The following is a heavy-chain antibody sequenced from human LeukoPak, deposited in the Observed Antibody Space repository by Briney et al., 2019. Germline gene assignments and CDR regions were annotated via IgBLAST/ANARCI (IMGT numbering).Heavy chain of an antibody. D-gene: IGHD6-13*01. V-gene: IGHV3-7*01. Sequence: GGSLRLSCAASGFRFNNYWMSWVRQAPGKGLEWVANIKQDGSEKDYEDSMKGRFTISRDNAKNSVYLQVNSLRAEDTAVYYCARIGYRSSSFDYWGQGTLATVSS. CDR3: ARIGYRSSSFDY. J-gene: IGHJ4*02. CDR2: IKQDGSEK. CDR1: GFRFNNYW.